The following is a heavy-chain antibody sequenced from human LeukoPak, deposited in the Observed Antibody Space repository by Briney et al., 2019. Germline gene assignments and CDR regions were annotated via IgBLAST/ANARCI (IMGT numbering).Heavy chain of an antibody. V-gene: IGHV3-74*01. CDR3: AGGISATGGG. Sequence: GGSLRLSCAASGFTFSTYWMHWVRQVPGKGLVWVSRINSDGSITTYADSVKGRFTISRDNAKNTLYLQMNSLRVEDTAVYYCAGGISATGGGWGQGTMVTVSS. CDR2: INSDGSIT. D-gene: IGHD6-13*01. CDR1: GFTFSTYW. J-gene: IGHJ3*01.